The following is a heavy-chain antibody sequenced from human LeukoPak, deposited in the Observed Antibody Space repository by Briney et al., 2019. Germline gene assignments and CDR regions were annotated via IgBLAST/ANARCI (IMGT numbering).Heavy chain of an antibody. CDR3: EVVITTFDY. CDR1: GFTFGDYA. J-gene: IGHJ4*02. CDR2: IRSKAYGGTT. V-gene: IGHV3-49*04. Sequence: HAGGSLRLSCTASGFTFGDYAMSWVRQAPGKGLEWVGFIRSKAYGGTTEYAASVKGRFTISRDDSKSIAYLQMNSLKTEDTAVYYCEVVITTFDYWGQGTLVTVSS. D-gene: IGHD3-22*01.